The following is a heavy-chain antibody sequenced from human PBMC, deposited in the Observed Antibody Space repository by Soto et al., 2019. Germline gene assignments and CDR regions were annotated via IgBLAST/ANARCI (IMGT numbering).Heavy chain of an antibody. CDR1: GFTFGIYS. D-gene: IGHD2-15*01. V-gene: IGHV3-48*02. J-gene: IGHJ5*02. Sequence: EVQLVESGGGLVQRGGSLRLSCAASGFTFGIYSMNWVRQAPGKGLEWISYINGSSSTMYYADSVKGRFIIYRDNAYNSLYLQMNSLRDADTAVYDCAIGDRFIRSGDRCFSVGLFLSWGQGTLVTVSS. CDR2: INGSSSTM. CDR3: AIGDRFIRSGDRCFSVGLFLS.